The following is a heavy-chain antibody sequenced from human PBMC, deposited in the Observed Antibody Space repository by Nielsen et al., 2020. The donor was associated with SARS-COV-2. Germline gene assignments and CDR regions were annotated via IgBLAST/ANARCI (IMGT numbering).Heavy chain of an antibody. V-gene: IGHV1-58*01. CDR3: AADRSDSSSWYYFDY. J-gene: IGHJ4*02. CDR1: GFTFTSSA. Sequence: SVKVSCKASGFTFTSSAVQWVRQARGQRLEWIGWIVVGSGNTNYAQKFQERVTITRDVSTSTAYMELSSLRSEDTAVYYCAADRSDSSSWYYFDYWGQGTLVTVSS. CDR2: IVVGSGNT. D-gene: IGHD6-13*01.